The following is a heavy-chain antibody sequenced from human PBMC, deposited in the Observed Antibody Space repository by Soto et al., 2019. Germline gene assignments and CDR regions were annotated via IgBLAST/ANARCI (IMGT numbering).Heavy chain of an antibody. V-gene: IGHV3-15*07. J-gene: IGHJ4*02. CDR1: GFTFSNAW. CDR2: IKSKTDGGTT. D-gene: IGHD3-22*01. Sequence: GSLRLSCAASGFTFSNAWMNWVRQAPGKGLEWVGRIKSKTDGGTTDYAAPVKGRFTISRDDSKNTLYLQMNSLKTEDTAVYYCTTDPVTMIVVVPSSGWGQGTLVTVSS. CDR3: TTDPVTMIVVVPSSG.